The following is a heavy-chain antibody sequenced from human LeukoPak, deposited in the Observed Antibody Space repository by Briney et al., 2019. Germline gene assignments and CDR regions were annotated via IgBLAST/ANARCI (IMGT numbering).Heavy chain of an antibody. V-gene: IGHV1-69*04. Sequence: SVKVSCKASGYTFTSYAISWVRQAPGQGLEWMGRIIPILGIANYAQKFQGRVTITADKSTSTAYMELSSLRSEDTAVYYCARQSEIAVQNFDYWGQGTLVTVSS. D-gene: IGHD6-19*01. CDR3: ARQSEIAVQNFDY. CDR1: GYTFTSYA. CDR2: IIPILGIA. J-gene: IGHJ4*02.